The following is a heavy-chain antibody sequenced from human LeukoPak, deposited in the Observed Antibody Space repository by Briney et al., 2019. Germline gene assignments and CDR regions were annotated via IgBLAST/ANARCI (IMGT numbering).Heavy chain of an antibody. CDR2: IYDDHST. CDR1: GFTVSSDY. V-gene: IGHV3-53*01. D-gene: IGHD2-2*01. Sequence: GGSLRLSCAASGFTVSSDYMSWVRQAPGKGLEWVSIIYDDHSTYYADSVKGRFTISRDSSKNTLYLQMNSLRAEDTAVYYCATVHGPGGYYFDFWGQGTLVTVSS. CDR3: ATVHGPGGYYFDF. J-gene: IGHJ4*02.